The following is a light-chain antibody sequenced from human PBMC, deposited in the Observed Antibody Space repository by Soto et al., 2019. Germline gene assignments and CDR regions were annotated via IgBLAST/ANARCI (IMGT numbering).Light chain of an antibody. Sequence: QSMLTQPPSVSGAPGQRVTISCTGSSSNIGTGYDVHWYQQLPGTAPKVLIYGDSNRPSGVPDRFSGSKSGTSASLAITGLQAEDEADYYCQSYDSSLSGWVFGGGTKVTVL. CDR1: SSNIGTGYD. V-gene: IGLV1-40*01. CDR2: GDS. J-gene: IGLJ3*02. CDR3: QSYDSSLSGWV.